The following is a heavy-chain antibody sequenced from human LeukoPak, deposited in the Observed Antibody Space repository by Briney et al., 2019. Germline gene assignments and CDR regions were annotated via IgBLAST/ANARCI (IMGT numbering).Heavy chain of an antibody. Sequence: PGRSLRLSCAASGFTFRSYAMHWFRQAPGKGLEWVALISYDGTNKYYADSAEGRFTISRDNSKNTLHLQMNSPRGEDTAVYYCARDNDYGDYVGHYWGQGTLVTVSS. CDR1: GFTFRSYA. V-gene: IGHV3-30-3*01. CDR3: ARDNDYGDYVGHY. CDR2: ISYDGTNK. D-gene: IGHD4-17*01. J-gene: IGHJ4*02.